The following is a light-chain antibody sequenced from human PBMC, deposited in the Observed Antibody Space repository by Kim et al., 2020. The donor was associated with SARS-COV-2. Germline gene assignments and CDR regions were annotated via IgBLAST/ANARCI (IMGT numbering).Light chain of an antibody. Sequence: PGKTARITCGGNNMGSKSVHWYQQTPGQAPVLVIYYDSDRPSGIPERFSGSNSGNTATLTISRVEAGDEADYYCQVWDSSSDHPVFGGGTQLTVL. J-gene: IGLJ2*01. CDR2: YDS. CDR1: NMGSKS. V-gene: IGLV3-21*04. CDR3: QVWDSSSDHPV.